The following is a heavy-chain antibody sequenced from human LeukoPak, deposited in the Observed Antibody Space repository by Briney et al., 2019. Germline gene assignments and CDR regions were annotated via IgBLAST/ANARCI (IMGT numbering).Heavy chain of an antibody. V-gene: IGHV4-59*02. D-gene: IGHD7-27*01. CDR2: IFHTGNT. CDR1: GGSVSGYY. J-gene: IGHJ4*02. CDR3: ARGHWGCDY. Sequence: SETLSLTCTVSGGSVSGYYWSWTRQPPGNGLEWIGYIFHTGNTNYNPSLRSRVTISVDTSKNQFSLKLTSVTAADTAVYYCARGHWGCDYWGQGALVTVSS.